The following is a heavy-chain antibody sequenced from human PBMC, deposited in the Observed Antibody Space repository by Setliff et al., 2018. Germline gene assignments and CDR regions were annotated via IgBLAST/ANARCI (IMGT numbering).Heavy chain of an antibody. CDR3: ARGTAAGTHYYYGMDV. V-gene: IGHV1-8*01. CDR1: GYTFTSYD. J-gene: IGHJ6*02. CDR2: MNPNSGNT. Sequence: ASVKASCKASGYTFTSYDINWVRQATGQGLEWMGWMNPNSGNTGYAQKFQGRVTMTRNTSISTAYMELSSLRSEDTAVYYCARGTAAGTHYYYGMDVWGQGTTVTVSS. D-gene: IGHD6-13*01.